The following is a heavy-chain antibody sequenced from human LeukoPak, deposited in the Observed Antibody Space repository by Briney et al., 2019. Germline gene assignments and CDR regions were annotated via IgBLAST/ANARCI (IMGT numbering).Heavy chain of an antibody. V-gene: IGHV1-69*13. CDR1: GGTFSSYA. Sequence: GAPVKVSCKASGGTFSSYAISWVRQAPGQGLEWMGGIIPIFGTANYAQKFQGRVTITADESTSTAYMELSSLRSEDTAVYYCARGRYGSGSYPQYFDYWGQGTLVTVSS. J-gene: IGHJ4*02. CDR3: ARGRYGSGSYPQYFDY. CDR2: IIPIFGTA. D-gene: IGHD3-10*01.